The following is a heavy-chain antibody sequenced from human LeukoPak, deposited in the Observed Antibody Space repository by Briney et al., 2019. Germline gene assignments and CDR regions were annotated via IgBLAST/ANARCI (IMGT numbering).Heavy chain of an antibody. V-gene: IGHV3-74*01. CDR1: EFTFSNYW. CDR2: VNSDGTTT. J-gene: IGHJ4*02. D-gene: IGHD5-24*01. Sequence: GGSLRLSCAASEFTFSNYWMHWVRQAPGKGLVWVSRVNSDGTTTNYADSVEGRFTISRDNAKNTLYLQMNSLRAEDTALYYCARVDRRDGYNYDYWGQGTLVTVSS. CDR3: ARVDRRDGYNYDY.